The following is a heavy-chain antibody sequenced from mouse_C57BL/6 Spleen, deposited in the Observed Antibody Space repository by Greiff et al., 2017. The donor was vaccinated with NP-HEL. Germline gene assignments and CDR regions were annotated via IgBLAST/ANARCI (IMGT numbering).Heavy chain of an antibody. D-gene: IGHD2-4*01. J-gene: IGHJ4*01. CDR2: IYPGSGNT. Sequence: QVHVKQSGAELVRPGASVKLSCKASGYTFTDYYINWVKQRPGQGLEWIARIYPGSGNTYYNEKFKGKATLTAEKSSSTAYMQLSSLTSEDSAVYFCARCRPYDYDGGDYAMDYWGQGTSVTVSS. V-gene: IGHV1-76*01. CDR1: GYTFTDYY. CDR3: ARCRPYDYDGGDYAMDY.